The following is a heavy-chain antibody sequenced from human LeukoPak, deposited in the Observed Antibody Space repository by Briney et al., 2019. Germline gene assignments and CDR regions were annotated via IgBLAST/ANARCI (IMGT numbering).Heavy chain of an antibody. CDR3: ARRDGYNYVDY. J-gene: IGHJ4*02. Sequence: GESLRISCKGSGYSFTDYWIAWVRQMPVKGLELMGIIYPDDSDTRYSPSFQGQVTISADESINTAYLQWSGLKASDTAIYYCARRDGYNYVDYWGQGTLVTVSS. D-gene: IGHD5-24*01. V-gene: IGHV5-51*01. CDR1: GYSFTDYW. CDR2: IYPDDSDT.